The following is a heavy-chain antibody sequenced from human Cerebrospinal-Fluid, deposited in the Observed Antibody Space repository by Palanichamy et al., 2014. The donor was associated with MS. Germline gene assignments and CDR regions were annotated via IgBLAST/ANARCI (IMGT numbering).Heavy chain of an antibody. V-gene: IGHV4-30-2*01. Sequence: QLQLQESGSGLVKPSQTLSLTCAVSGGSISSGGLLLELGSGQPPGKGLEWIAYISRSGNTYSSPSLEGRVTISVDRSKNQFSLKLNSVTAADTAVYYCARPSDYSGAFDIWGQGTMVTVSS. CDR1: GGSISSGGLL. CDR2: ISRSGNT. CDR3: ARPSDYSGAFDI. D-gene: IGHD4-11*01. J-gene: IGHJ3*02.